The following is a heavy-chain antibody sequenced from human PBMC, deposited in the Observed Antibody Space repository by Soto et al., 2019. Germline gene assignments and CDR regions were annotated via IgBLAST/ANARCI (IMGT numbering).Heavy chain of an antibody. J-gene: IGHJ4*02. CDR3: DSGHGDSFDF. Sequence: DGQMVESGVGLVQPGWSPRVPCAASGFIFSSYCMSCVRQAPGKGLERVAKINQVGNENSYLDSFKGRFTISRDNARISLYLQMNSLRADDTAVYYCDSGHGDSFDFCSRGTMVTVCS. D-gene: IGHD4-17*01. V-gene: IGHV3-7*03. CDR1: GFIFSSYC. CDR2: INQVGNEN.